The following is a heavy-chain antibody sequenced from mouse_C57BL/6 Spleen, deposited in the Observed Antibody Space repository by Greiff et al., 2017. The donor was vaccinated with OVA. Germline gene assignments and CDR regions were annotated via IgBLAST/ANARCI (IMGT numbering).Heavy chain of an antibody. CDR2: ISSGSSTI. D-gene: IGHD1-1*01. CDR3: AREYYYGSRGYAMDY. CDR1: GFTFSDYG. Sequence: EVQGVESGGGLVKPGGSLKLSCAASGFTFSDYGMHWVRQAPEKGLEWVAYISSGSSTIYYADTVKGRFTISRENAKNTLFLQMTSLRSEDTAMYYCAREYYYGSRGYAMDYWGQGTSVTVSS. J-gene: IGHJ4*01. V-gene: IGHV5-17*01.